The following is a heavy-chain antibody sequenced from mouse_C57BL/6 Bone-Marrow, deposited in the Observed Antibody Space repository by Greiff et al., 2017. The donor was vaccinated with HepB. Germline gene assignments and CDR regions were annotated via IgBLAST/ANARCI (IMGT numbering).Heavy chain of an antibody. CDR2: IDPSDSYT. D-gene: IGHD2-5*01. J-gene: IGHJ3*01. CDR3: AREGAYSNFAWFAY. V-gene: IGHV1-69*01. CDR1: GYTFTSYW. Sequence: QVQLQQPGAELVMPGASVKLSCKASGYTFTSYWMHWVKQRPGQGLEWIGEIDPSDSYTNYNQKFKGKSTLTVDKSSSTAYMQLSSLTSEDSAVYYCAREGAYSNFAWFAYWGQGTLVTVSA.